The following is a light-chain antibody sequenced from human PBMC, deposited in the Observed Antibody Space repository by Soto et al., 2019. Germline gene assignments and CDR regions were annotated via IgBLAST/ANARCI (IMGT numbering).Light chain of an antibody. Sequence: DIQMTQSPSTLSASVGDRVTITCRASQTISNWLAWYQQKPGKAPKLSIYDAAKLESGVPSRFSGSGSGTEFTLTISSLQPDDFGTYYCQQYNSYAFTFGPGTKVDIK. CDR3: QQYNSYAFT. V-gene: IGKV1-5*01. J-gene: IGKJ3*01. CDR2: DAA. CDR1: QTISNW.